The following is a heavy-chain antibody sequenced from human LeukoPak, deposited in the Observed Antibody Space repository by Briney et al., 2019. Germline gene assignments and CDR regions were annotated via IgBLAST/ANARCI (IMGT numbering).Heavy chain of an antibody. V-gene: IGHV1-2*02. J-gene: IGHJ4*02. CDR3: ARDLYDYGGNSGSDY. CDR1: GYTFTGYY. Sequence: ASVKVSCKASGYTFTGYYMHWVRQAPGQGLEWMGWINPNSGGTNYAQKFQSRVTMTRDTSIRTAYMELSRMRSDDTAVYYCARDLYDYGGNSGSDYWGQGTLVTVSS. CDR2: INPNSGGT. D-gene: IGHD4-23*01.